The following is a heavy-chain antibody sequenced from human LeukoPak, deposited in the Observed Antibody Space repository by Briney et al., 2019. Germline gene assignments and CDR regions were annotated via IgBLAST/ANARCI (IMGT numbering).Heavy chain of an antibody. Sequence: GGSLRLSCAASGFTFTIFGLNWVRQTPQKGPGRVSYIDPRSGITYYADSVQSRFTTSTDNAKESVFLQMDSLRADDTAVYYCARTYDFGRGPPGDAFDNWGPGTLVSVSS. V-gene: IGHV3-48*01. D-gene: IGHD3-3*01. CDR1: GFTFTIFG. J-gene: IGHJ3*02. CDR2: IDPRSGIT. CDR3: ARTYDFGRGPPGDAFDN.